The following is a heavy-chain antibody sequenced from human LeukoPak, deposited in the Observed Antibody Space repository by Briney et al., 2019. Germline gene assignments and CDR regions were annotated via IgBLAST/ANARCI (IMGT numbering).Heavy chain of an antibody. CDR3: ARGQVATRSVDY. D-gene: IGHD5-12*01. CDR1: GFTFSRYG. J-gene: IGHJ4*02. V-gene: IGHV3-21*01. CDR2: ISSSSSYI. Sequence: GGSLRLSCAASGFTFSRYGMSWVRQAPGKGLEWVSSISSSSSYIYYADSVKGRFTISRDNAKNSLYLQMNSLRAEDTAVYYCARGQVATRSVDYWGQGTLVTVSS.